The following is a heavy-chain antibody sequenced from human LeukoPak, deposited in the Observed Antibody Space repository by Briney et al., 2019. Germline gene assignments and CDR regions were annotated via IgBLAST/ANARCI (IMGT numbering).Heavy chain of an antibody. D-gene: IGHD2-21*01. CDR3: VNGGVDY. Sequence: PGGSLRLSCAASGFTFSSYGMHWVRQAPGKGLEWVANIKQDGSEKYYVDSVRGRFTISRHNAKKSLYLQMNSLRAEDTAVYFCVNGGVDYWGQGALVTVSS. CDR1: GFTFSSYG. CDR2: IKQDGSEK. J-gene: IGHJ4*02. V-gene: IGHV3-7*01.